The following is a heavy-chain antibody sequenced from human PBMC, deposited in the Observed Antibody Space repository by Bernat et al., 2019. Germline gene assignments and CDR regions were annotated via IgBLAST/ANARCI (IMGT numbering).Heavy chain of an antibody. V-gene: IGHV4-34*01. CDR1: GGSFSGYS. D-gene: IGHD6-13*01. CDR3: ARGNMAASIFY. CDR2: ISHSGRT. Sequence: QVQLQQWGAGLLKPSETLSLTCAVYGGSFSGYSWTWIRQPPGKGLEWIGEISHSGRTNYNPSLKSRVTISIDTSKNPFSLSLGSVTAADTALYYCARGNMAASIFYWGQGTLVTVSS. J-gene: IGHJ4*02.